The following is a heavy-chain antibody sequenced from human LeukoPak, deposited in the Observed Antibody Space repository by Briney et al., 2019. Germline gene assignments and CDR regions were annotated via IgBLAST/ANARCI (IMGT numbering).Heavy chain of an antibody. CDR1: GFTFTHDA. V-gene: IGHV3-23*01. Sequence: GGSLRLSCAASGFTFTHDAMAWVRLAPGKGLGWVSPLSDSGASTYYADSVKGRFTISRDNSRNTMYLQMDSLRADDTGVYFCARTPNRDGYSHIDFWGQGALVTVSS. CDR2: LSDSGAST. J-gene: IGHJ4*02. D-gene: IGHD5-24*01. CDR3: ARTPNRDGYSHIDF.